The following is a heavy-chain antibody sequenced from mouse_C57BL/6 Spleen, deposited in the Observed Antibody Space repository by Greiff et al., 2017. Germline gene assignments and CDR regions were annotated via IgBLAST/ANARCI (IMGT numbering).Heavy chain of an antibody. Sequence: QVHVKQSGAELAKPGASVKLSCKASGYTFTSYWMHWVKQRPGQGLEWIGYINPSSGYTKYNQKFKDKATLTADKSSSTAYMQLSSLTCEDSAVYYCARYEGRDAMDYGGQGTSVTVSS. CDR3: ARYEGRDAMDY. J-gene: IGHJ4*01. V-gene: IGHV1-7*01. D-gene: IGHD1-1*01. CDR1: GYTFTSYW. CDR2: INPSSGYT.